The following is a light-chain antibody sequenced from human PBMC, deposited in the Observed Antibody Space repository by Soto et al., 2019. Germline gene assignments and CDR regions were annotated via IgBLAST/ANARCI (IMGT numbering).Light chain of an antibody. CDR1: SRDVGGHDY. CDR3: SSYVNGNSLI. J-gene: IGLJ2*01. CDR2: ELS. V-gene: IGLV2-8*01. Sequence: QSALTQPPSASGSPGQSVTISCTGTSRDVGGHDYVSWYQQHPGKAPKLMIYELSKRPSGVPDRFSGSKSGNTASLTVSGLQAEDEADYYCSSYVNGNSLIFGGGTKLTVL.